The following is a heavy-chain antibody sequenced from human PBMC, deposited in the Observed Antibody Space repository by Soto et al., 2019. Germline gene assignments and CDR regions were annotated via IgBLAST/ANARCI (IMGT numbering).Heavy chain of an antibody. V-gene: IGHV4-4*02. CDR3: AISMTTVSFDYYYYYGLDV. D-gene: IGHD4-4*01. J-gene: IGHJ6*02. CDR2: IHHSGNT. Sequence: QVQLQESGPGLVKPSGTLSLTCVVSGGSIRSNNWWNWVRQVPGRGLEWIGEIHHSGNTNYNPSLKSRDTISVDKSKTQFSLKLTSLTAADTAVYYCAISMTTVSFDYYYYYGLDVWGQGTTVTVSS. CDR1: GGSIRSNNW.